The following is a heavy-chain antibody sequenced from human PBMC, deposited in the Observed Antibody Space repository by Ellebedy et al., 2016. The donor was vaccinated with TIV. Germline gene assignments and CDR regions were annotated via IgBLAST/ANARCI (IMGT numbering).Heavy chain of an antibody. CDR1: GYTFIGYY. J-gene: IGHJ5*02. D-gene: IGHD3-10*01. V-gene: IGHV1-2*02. Sequence: AASVKVSCKASGYTFIGYYMYWVRQAPGQGLEWMGWLNPYSGVTKYAQKFPARITVSWDTSISTAYMELSRLTSDDTAMYYFARGSGRRSPGGSLDPWGQGTLVTVSS. CDR2: LNPYSGVT. CDR3: ARGSGRRSPGGSLDP.